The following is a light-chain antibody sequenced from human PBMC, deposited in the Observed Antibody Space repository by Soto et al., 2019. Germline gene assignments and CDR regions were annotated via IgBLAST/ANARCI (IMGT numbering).Light chain of an antibody. CDR1: SSNIGSNT. CDR2: SNN. Sequence: QSVLTQPPSASGTPGQRVTISCSGSSSNIGSNTVNWYQQLPGTAPKLLIYSNNQRPSGVPDRFSGSKSGTSASLAISGFQSEDEADYYCAAWDDSLNGHLVFGGGTKLTVL. J-gene: IGLJ3*02. V-gene: IGLV1-44*01. CDR3: AAWDDSLNGHLV.